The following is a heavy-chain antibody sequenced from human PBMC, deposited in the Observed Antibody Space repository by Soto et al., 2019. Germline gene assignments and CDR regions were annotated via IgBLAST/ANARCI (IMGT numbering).Heavy chain of an antibody. Sequence: HPGGSLRLSCAASGFAFSSYGMHWVRQAPGKGLEWVAVIWYDGSNKYYADSVKGRFTISRDNSKNTLYLQMNSLRAEDTAVYYCARDRVVYARRFNWFDPWGQGTLVTVSS. CDR2: IWYDGSNK. V-gene: IGHV3-33*01. CDR1: GFAFSSYG. J-gene: IGHJ5*02. CDR3: ARDRVVYARRFNWFDP. D-gene: IGHD2-8*02.